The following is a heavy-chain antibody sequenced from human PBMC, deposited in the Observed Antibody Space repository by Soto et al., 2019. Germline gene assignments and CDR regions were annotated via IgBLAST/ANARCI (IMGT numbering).Heavy chain of an antibody. Sequence: GGSLRLSCAASGFTFSSYAMSWVRQAPGKGLEWVSAISGSGGSTYYADSVKGRFTISRDNSKNTLYLQMNSLRAEDTAVYYCAKYYYDSSGYYPPQDLFDYWGQGTLVTVSS. CDR3: AKYYYDSSGYYPPQDLFDY. CDR2: ISGSGGST. V-gene: IGHV3-23*01. J-gene: IGHJ4*02. CDR1: GFTFSSYA. D-gene: IGHD3-22*01.